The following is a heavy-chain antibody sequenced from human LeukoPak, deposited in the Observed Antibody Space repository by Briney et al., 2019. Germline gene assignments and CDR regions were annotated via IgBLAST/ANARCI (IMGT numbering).Heavy chain of an antibody. D-gene: IGHD1-26*01. Sequence: ASVKVSCKASRYTFTGYYMHWVRQAPGQGLEWMGRINPNNGATNYAQKLQGRVTITGDMSISTAYMELSSLRSEDTAVYYCTRESGSYHGNDYWGQGTLVTVSS. CDR2: INPNNGAT. J-gene: IGHJ4*02. V-gene: IGHV1-2*06. CDR3: TRESGSYHGNDY. CDR1: RYTFTGYY.